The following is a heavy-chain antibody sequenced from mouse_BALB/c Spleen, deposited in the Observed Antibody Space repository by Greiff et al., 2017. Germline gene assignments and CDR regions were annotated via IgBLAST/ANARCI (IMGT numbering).Heavy chain of an antibody. J-gene: IGHJ3*01. CDR2: ISSGGST. Sequence: EVKLVESGGGLVKPGGSLKLSCAASGFTFSSYAMSWVRQTPEKRLEWVASISSGGSTYYPDSVKGRFTISRDNARNILYLQMSSLRSEDTAMYYCASSTMITTSWFAYWGQGTLVTVSA. CDR1: GFTFSSYA. V-gene: IGHV5-6-5*01. D-gene: IGHD2-4*01. CDR3: ASSTMITTSWFAY.